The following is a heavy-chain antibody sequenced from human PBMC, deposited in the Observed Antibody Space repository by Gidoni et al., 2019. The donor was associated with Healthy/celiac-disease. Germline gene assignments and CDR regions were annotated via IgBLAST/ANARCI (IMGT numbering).Heavy chain of an antibody. CDR2: IYPGDSDT. Sequence: EVQLVQSGAEVKTPGESLKISCKGSGYSFTSYWIGWLRQMPGKGLEWMGIIYPGDSDTRYSPSFQGQVTISADKSISTAYLQWSSLKASDTAMYYCASFYYDFWSGSGWFDPWGQGTLVTVSS. CDR3: ASFYYDFWSGSGWFDP. J-gene: IGHJ5*02. V-gene: IGHV5-51*03. CDR1: GYSFTSYW. D-gene: IGHD3-3*01.